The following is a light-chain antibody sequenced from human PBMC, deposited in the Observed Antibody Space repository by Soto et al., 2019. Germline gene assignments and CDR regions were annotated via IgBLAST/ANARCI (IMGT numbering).Light chain of an antibody. CDR3: SSYAGSNNWSHVV. CDR2: EVS. Sequence: QSALTQPPSASGSPGQSVTISCTGTSSDIGGYNYVSWYQQHPGKAPKVMIYEVSKRPSGVPDRFSGSKSGNTASLTVSGLQAEDEADYYCSSYAGSNNWSHVVFGGGTKLTVL. CDR1: SSDIGGYNY. J-gene: IGLJ2*01. V-gene: IGLV2-8*01.